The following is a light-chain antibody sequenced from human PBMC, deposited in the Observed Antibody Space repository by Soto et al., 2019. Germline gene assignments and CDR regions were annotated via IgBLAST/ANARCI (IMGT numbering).Light chain of an antibody. V-gene: IGKV1-5*03. J-gene: IGKJ1*01. CDR2: KAS. Sequence: DIQMTQSPSTLSGSVGDRVTITCRASQTISSWLAWYQQKPGKAPKLLIYKASTLKSGVPSRFSGSGSGTEFPLTISSLQPYDFATYYCQTYNSYSEAFGQGTKVELK. CDR1: QTISSW. CDR3: QTYNSYSEA.